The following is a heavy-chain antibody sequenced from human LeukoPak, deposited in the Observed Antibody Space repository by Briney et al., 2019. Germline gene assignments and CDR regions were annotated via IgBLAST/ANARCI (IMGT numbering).Heavy chain of an antibody. D-gene: IGHD3-3*01. J-gene: IGHJ4*02. CDR2: ISGSGGST. V-gene: IGHV3-23*01. CDR1: GFTFSSYA. Sequence: GGSLRLSCAASGFTFSSYAMSWVRQAPGKGLEWVSAISGSGGSTYYADSVKGRFTISRDNSKNTLYLQMNSLRAEDTAVYYCAKDRRGPRYDHLYYFDYCGQGTLVTVSS. CDR3: AKDRRGPRYDHLYYFDY.